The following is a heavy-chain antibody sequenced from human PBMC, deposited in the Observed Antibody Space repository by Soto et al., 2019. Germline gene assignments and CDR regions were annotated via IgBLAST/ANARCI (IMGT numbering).Heavy chain of an antibody. Sequence: PGGSLRLSCAASGFTFSSYSMNWVRQAPGKGLEWVASISSSSSYIYYADPVKGRFTISRDNAKNSLYLQMNSLRAEDTAVYYCARDMWNYYFDYWGQGTLVTVSS. CDR2: ISSSSSYI. V-gene: IGHV3-21*01. D-gene: IGHD1-7*01. CDR1: GFTFSSYS. J-gene: IGHJ4*02. CDR3: ARDMWNYYFDY.